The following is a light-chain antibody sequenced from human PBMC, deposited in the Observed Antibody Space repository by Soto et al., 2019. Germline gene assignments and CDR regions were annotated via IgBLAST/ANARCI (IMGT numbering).Light chain of an antibody. J-gene: IGKJ3*01. Sequence: IVLTHSPGTLSLSPWERATLSCRASQSVSSSYLTWYQQKPGQAPRLLIYGASSRATGIPDRFSGSGSGTDFTLTISRLEPEDFAVYYCQQYGNSRSNFGPGTKVDIK. CDR3: QQYGNSRSN. CDR2: GAS. V-gene: IGKV3-20*01. CDR1: QSVSSSY.